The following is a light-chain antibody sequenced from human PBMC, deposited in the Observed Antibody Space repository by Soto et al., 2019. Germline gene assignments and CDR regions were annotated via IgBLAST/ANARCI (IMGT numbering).Light chain of an antibody. Sequence: IVMTQSPATLSVSPGERATLSCRASQSVSSYLAWYQQKPGQAPRLLIYGASTRATGIPARFSGSGSGTEFTLTISSLQSEDFAVYYCQKNNNWWTFGQGTKLEIK. V-gene: IGKV3-15*01. CDR2: GAS. J-gene: IGKJ1*01. CDR1: QSVSSY. CDR3: QKNNNWWT.